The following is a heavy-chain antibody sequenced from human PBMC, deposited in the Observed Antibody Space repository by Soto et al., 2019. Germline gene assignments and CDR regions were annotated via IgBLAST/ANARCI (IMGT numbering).Heavy chain of an antibody. CDR1: GGSFSGYY. D-gene: IGHD6-19*01. Sequence: QVQLQQWGAGLLKPSETLSLTCAVYGGSFSGYYWSWIRQPPGKGLEWIGEINHSGSTNYNPSLKSRVTISVDTSKNQFSLKLSSVTAADTAVYYCARGGDSSGFLSPVYFDYWGQGTPVTVSS. J-gene: IGHJ4*02. CDR2: INHSGST. V-gene: IGHV4-34*01. CDR3: ARGGDSSGFLSPVYFDY.